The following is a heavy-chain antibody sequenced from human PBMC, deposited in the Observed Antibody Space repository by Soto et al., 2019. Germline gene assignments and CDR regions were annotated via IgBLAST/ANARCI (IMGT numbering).Heavy chain of an antibody. CDR2: ISYDGSNK. CDR1: GFTFSTYG. V-gene: IGHV3-30*18. CDR3: AKGWRQPVRDTYGMDV. D-gene: IGHD6-13*01. Sequence: QVQLVESGGGVVQPGRSLRLSCAASGFTFSTYGMHWVRQAPGKGLEWVAVISYDGSNKYYADSVKGRFTISRDNSKNTLYLQMNSLRAEDTAVYYCAKGWRQPVRDTYGMDVWGQGTTVTVSS. J-gene: IGHJ6*02.